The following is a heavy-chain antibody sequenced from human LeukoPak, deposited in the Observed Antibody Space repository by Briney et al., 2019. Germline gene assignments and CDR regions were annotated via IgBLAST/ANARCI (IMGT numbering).Heavy chain of an antibody. J-gene: IGHJ4*03. V-gene: IGHV4-34*01. D-gene: IGHD1-1*01. CDR2: INHRGGT. Sequence: PSETLSLTCAVYGGSFSSYYWSWIRQSPGKGLEWIAEINHRGGTNYNPSVKSRVPISVATSKNHFSLKVTSLTAADTAVYYCARGPTISETGYFDYWGQGTLVTVSS. CDR1: GGSFSSYY. CDR3: ARGPTISETGYFDY.